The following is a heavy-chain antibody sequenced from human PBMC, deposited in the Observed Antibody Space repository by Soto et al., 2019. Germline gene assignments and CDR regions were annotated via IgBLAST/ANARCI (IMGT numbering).Heavy chain of an antibody. CDR1: GFTFSDSW. D-gene: IGHD3-3*01. CDR2: INFDGTTS. Sequence: DVVLVESGGGLVQPGGSLRLSCAASGFTFSDSWMHWVRQAPGQGLVWVSRINFDGTTSNYAKSVTGRFTISRDNATNTVYLQVNNLRAEDTAVYRCARGGRGNYYDYYWGQGTLVTVSS. CDR3: ARGGRGNYYDYY. V-gene: IGHV3-74*01. J-gene: IGHJ4*02.